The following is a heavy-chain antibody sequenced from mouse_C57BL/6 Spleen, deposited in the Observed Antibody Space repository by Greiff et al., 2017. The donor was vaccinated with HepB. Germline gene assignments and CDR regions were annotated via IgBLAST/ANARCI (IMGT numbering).Heavy chain of an antibody. Sequence: VKLMESGPGLVQPSQSLSITCTVSGFSLTSYGVHWVRQSPGKGLEWLGVIWSGGNTDYNAAFISRLSISKDNYKGQVFFKMNSLQADDTAIYYCARNRVYYSNIYYAMDYWGQGTSVTVSS. V-gene: IGHV2-2*01. CDR3: ARNRVYYSNIYYAMDY. D-gene: IGHD2-5*01. CDR2: IWSGGNT. J-gene: IGHJ4*01. CDR1: GFSLTSYG.